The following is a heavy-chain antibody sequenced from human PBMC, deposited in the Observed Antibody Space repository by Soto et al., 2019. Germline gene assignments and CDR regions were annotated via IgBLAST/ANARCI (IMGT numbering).Heavy chain of an antibody. CDR2: IYYSGST. J-gene: IGHJ3*01. CDR1: GGSISSGGYY. Sequence: SETLSLTCTVSGGSISSGGYYWSWIRQHPGKGLEWIGYIYYSGSTYYNPSLKSRVTISVDTSKNQFSLKLSSVTAADTAVYYCARGSASSTSDAFDVWDRGTVVTVSS. D-gene: IGHD5-18*01. V-gene: IGHV4-31*03. CDR3: ARGSASSTSDAFDV.